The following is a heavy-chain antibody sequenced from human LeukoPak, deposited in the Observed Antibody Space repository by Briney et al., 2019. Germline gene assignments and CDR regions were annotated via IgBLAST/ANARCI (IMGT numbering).Heavy chain of an antibody. CDR2: ISSSSSTI. D-gene: IGHD2-2*01. Sequence: GGSLRLSCAASGFTFSSYSMNWVRQAPGKGLEWVSYISSSSSTIYYADSVKGRFTISRDNSKNTLYLQMNSLRAEDTAVYYCAKGTQHIVVVPAAPGQLEYFQHWGQGTLVTVSS. V-gene: IGHV3-48*01. CDR1: GFTFSSYS. CDR3: AKGTQHIVVVPAAPGQLEYFQH. J-gene: IGHJ1*01.